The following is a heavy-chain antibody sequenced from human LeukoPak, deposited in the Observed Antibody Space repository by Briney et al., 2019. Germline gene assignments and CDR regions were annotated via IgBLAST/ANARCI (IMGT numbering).Heavy chain of an antibody. CDR2: ISWNSGSI. CDR3: AKGPYTYSFDI. CDR1: GFTFDDYA. V-gene: IGHV3-9*01. D-gene: IGHD3-10*01. J-gene: IGHJ3*02. Sequence: GGSLRLSCAASGFTFDDYAMHWVRQALGKGLEWVSGISWNSGSIGYADSVKGRFTISRDNAKNSLYLQMNSLRAEDTALYYCAKGPYTYSFDIWGQGTMVTVSS.